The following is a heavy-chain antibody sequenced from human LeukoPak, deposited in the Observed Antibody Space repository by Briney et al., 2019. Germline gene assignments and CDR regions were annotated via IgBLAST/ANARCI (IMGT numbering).Heavy chain of an antibody. J-gene: IGHJ6*03. CDR3: ARPAARRDYYMDV. Sequence: SETLSLTCAVYGGSFSGYYWSWIRQPPGKGLEWIGEINHSGSTNYNPSLKSRVTISVDTSKNQFSLKLSSVTAADTAVYYCARPAARRDYYMDVWGKGTTVTVSS. CDR1: GGSFSGYY. CDR2: INHSGST. D-gene: IGHD6-6*01. V-gene: IGHV4-34*01.